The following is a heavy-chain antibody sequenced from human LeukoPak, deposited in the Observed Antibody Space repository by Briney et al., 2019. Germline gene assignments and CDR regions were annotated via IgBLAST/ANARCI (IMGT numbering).Heavy chain of an antibody. CDR2: ISGYNGKT. CDR1: GYTFTNYG. CDR3: ARDYGEGRVATIPLAY. V-gene: IGHV1-18*04. J-gene: IGHJ4*02. Sequence: ASVKVSCKASGYTFTNYGITWVRQAPGQGLEWMAWISGYNGKTNYAQNLQGRVTMTTDTSTSTAYMDLRSLTSDDTAVYYCARDYGEGRVATIPLAYWGQGTLVTVSS. D-gene: IGHD5-12*01.